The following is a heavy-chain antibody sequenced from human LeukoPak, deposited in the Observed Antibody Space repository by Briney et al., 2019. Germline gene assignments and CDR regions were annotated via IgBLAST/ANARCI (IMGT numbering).Heavy chain of an antibody. CDR3: AKKWLGGYFDI. D-gene: IGHD6-19*01. Sequence: GGSLRLSCAASGFTFDSYDMTWVRLAPGKGLEWVSSVSGGGEATYYAESVKGRFTISRDNSNDTLYLQMSSLRADDTAVYYCAKKWLGGYFDIWGQGTMVTVSS. V-gene: IGHV3-23*01. CDR2: VSGGGEAT. CDR1: GFTFDSYD. J-gene: IGHJ3*02.